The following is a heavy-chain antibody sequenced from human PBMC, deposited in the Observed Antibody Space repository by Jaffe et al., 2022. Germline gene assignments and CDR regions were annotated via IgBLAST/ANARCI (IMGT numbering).Heavy chain of an antibody. V-gene: IGHV3-23*01. D-gene: IGHD3-22*01. CDR1: TLTFSNYA. CDR2: ISGIGDRT. CDR3: SSWVEGTMIYFDY. Sequence: EVQLLESGGDLVQPGGSLRLSCAASTLTFSNYAMSWVRQAPGKGLEWVSAISGIGDRTYYADSVKGRFTISRDNSKNMFYLQMNSLRAEDTALYYCSSWVEGTMIYFDYWGQGTLVTVSS. J-gene: IGHJ4*02.